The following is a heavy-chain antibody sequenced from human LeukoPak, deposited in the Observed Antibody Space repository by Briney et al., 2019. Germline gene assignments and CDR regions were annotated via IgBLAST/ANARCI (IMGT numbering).Heavy chain of an antibody. D-gene: IGHD3-9*01. V-gene: IGHV1-8*01. CDR3: TRGGEILTHYKHIDY. CDR1: GYTFSRYD. CDR2: MNPNTHET. Sequence: GASVKVSCKASGYTFSRYDINWVRQAAGQGLEWMGYMNPNTHETGVTENFQGRLFMTSDYSINTAYMELSSLRSEDTAVYFCTRGGEILTHYKHIDYWGQGTLVTVSS. J-gene: IGHJ4*02.